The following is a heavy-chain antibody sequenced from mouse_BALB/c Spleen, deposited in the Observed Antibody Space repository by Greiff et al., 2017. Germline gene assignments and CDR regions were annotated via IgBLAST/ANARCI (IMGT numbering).Heavy chain of an antibody. V-gene: IGHV1S81*02. CDR1: GYTFTSYW. J-gene: IGHJ4*01. CDR2: INPSNGRT. CDR3: ARETYYRYDGRKYYYAMDY. Sequence: QVQLQQPGAELVKPGASVKLSCKASGYTFTSYWMHWVKQRPGQGLEWIGEINPSNGRTNYNEKFKSKATLTVDKSSSTAYMQLSSLTSEDSAVYCCARETYYRYDGRKYYYAMDYWGQGTSVTVAS. D-gene: IGHD2-14*01.